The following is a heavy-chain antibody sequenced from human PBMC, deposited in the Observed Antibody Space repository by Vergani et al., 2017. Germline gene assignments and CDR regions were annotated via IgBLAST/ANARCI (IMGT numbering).Heavy chain of an antibody. Sequence: QVQLVQSGAEVKKPGASVKVSCKASGYTFTSYYMHWVRQAPGQGLEWMGWINPNSGGTNYAQKFQGRVTMTRDTSISTAYMELSRLRSDDTAVYYCAKVEPRLRLGELSLFSIGFDYWGQGTLVTVSS. D-gene: IGHD3-16*02. CDR2: INPNSGGT. CDR1: GYTFTSYY. CDR3: AKVEPRLRLGELSLFSIGFDY. J-gene: IGHJ4*02. V-gene: IGHV1-2*02.